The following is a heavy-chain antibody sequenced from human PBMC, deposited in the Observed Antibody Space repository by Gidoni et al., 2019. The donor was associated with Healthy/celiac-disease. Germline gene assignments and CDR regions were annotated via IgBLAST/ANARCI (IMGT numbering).Heavy chain of an antibody. CDR3: AKVGDTYYDFWSGYYYYYGMDV. Sequence: EVQLLESGGGVVQPGGSLRLSCAASGFTFSSYAMSWVRQAPGKGLEWVSAISGSGGSTYYADSVKGRFTISRDNSKNTLYLQMNSLRAEDTAVYYCAKVGDTYYDFWSGYYYYYGMDVWGQGTTVTVSS. J-gene: IGHJ6*02. CDR2: ISGSGGST. V-gene: IGHV3-23*01. D-gene: IGHD3-3*01. CDR1: GFTFSSYA.